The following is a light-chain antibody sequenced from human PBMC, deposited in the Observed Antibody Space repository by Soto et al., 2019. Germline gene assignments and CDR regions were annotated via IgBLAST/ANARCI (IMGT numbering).Light chain of an antibody. V-gene: IGKV3-20*01. CDR3: QQYGSSLSIT. CDR1: QSVSSYY. J-gene: IGKJ5*01. CDR2: GAS. Sequence: EIVLTQSPGTLSLSPGERATLSCRASQSVSSYYLAWYQQKPGQAPRLLIYGASSRATGIPDRFSGSGSETDFTLTISRLEPEDSAVYYCQQYGSSLSITFGQGTRLEIK.